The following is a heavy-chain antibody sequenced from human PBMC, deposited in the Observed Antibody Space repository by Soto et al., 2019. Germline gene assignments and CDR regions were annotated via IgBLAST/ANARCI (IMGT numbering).Heavy chain of an antibody. CDR3: ARGAGLIAAAGYEGYFDY. CDR2: INPSGGST. D-gene: IGHD6-13*01. J-gene: IGHJ4*02. Sequence: QVQLVQSGAEVKKPGASVKVSCKASGYTFTSYYMHWVRQAPGQGLEWMGIINPSGGSTSYAQKFQGRVTMTRDTSTSTVYRELSSLRSEDTAVYYCARGAGLIAAAGYEGYFDYWGQGTLVTVSS. V-gene: IGHV1-46*01. CDR1: GYTFTSYY.